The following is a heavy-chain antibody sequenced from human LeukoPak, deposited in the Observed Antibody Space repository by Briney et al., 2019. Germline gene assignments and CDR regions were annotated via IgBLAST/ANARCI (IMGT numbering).Heavy chain of an antibody. Sequence: PGGSLRLSCAASGFTFSSYWVHWVRQAPGKGLVWVSRINSDGSSTSYADSVKGRFTISRDNAKNTLYLQMNSLRAEDTAVYYCARLGETTVVDYWGQGTLVTVSS. D-gene: IGHD4-23*01. V-gene: IGHV3-74*01. J-gene: IGHJ4*02. CDR1: GFTFSSYW. CDR3: ARLGETTVVDY. CDR2: INSDGSST.